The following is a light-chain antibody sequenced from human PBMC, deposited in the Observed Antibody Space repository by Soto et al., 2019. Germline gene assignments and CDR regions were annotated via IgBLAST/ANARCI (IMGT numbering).Light chain of an antibody. Sequence: QVTQSPSTLSASVGDRFAITCRASQNISSSLAWYQQKPGKAPKPLIYAASNLESGVPSHFSGSGSGTDFTLTIRSLQREDFATYYCQQCYNTPITFGQGTRLEIK. V-gene: IGKV1-5*01. CDR3: QQCYNTPIT. CDR2: AAS. CDR1: QNISSS. J-gene: IGKJ5*01.